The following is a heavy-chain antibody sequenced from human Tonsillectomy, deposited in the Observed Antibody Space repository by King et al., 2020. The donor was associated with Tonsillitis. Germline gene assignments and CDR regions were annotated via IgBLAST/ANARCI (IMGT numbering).Heavy chain of an antibody. CDR1: GYTFTSYG. Sequence: QVQLVESGAEVKKPGASVKVSCTASGYTFTSYGISWVRQAPGQGLEWMGWISAYNGNTNYAQKLQGRVTMTTDTSTSTAYMELRSLRSDDTAVYYCARNPQSSGWNYYYYGMDVWGQGTTVTVSS. CDR2: ISAYNGNT. J-gene: IGHJ6*02. D-gene: IGHD6-19*01. V-gene: IGHV1-18*01. CDR3: ARNPQSSGWNYYYYGMDV.